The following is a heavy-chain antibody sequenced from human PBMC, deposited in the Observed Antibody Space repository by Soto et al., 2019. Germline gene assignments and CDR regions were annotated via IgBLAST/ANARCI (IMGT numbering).Heavy chain of an antibody. Sequence: EVQLLESGGGLVQPGGSLRLSCAASGFTFSSYAMSWVHQAPGKGLEWVSAISGSGGSTYYADSVKGRFTISRDNSKNTLYLQMNSLRAEDTAVYYCARDVFGITMIVVFWGQGTMVTVSS. CDR3: ARDVFGITMIVVF. CDR2: ISGSGGST. J-gene: IGHJ3*01. V-gene: IGHV3-23*01. CDR1: GFTFSSYA. D-gene: IGHD3-22*01.